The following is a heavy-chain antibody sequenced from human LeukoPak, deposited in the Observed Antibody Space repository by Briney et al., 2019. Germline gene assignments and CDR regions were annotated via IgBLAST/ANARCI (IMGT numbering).Heavy chain of an antibody. V-gene: IGHV4-39*07. Sequence: SETLSLTCTVSGGSISSSSHYWGWIRQPPGKGLEWIGSIYHSGSTYYNPSLKSRVTISVDTSKNQFSLKLSSVTAADTAVYYCARDIVVVPAAIQRAGKRIYYYYMDVWGKGTTVTVSS. D-gene: IGHD2-2*01. CDR3: ARDIVVVPAAIQRAGKRIYYYYMDV. J-gene: IGHJ6*03. CDR1: GGSISSSSHY. CDR2: IYHSGST.